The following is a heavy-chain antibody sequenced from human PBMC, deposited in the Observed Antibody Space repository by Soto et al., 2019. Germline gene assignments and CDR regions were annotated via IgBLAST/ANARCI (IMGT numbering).Heavy chain of an antibody. D-gene: IGHD3-3*01. CDR3: ARGSSSIFGVVNNWFDP. CDR1: GYTFTGYY. Sequence: ASVKVSCKASGYTFTGYYMHWVRQAPGQGLEWMGWINPNSGGTNYAQKFQGWVTMTRDTSISTAYMELSRLRSDDTAVYYCARGSSSIFGVVNNWFDPWGQGTLVTAPQ. CDR2: INPNSGGT. J-gene: IGHJ5*02. V-gene: IGHV1-2*04.